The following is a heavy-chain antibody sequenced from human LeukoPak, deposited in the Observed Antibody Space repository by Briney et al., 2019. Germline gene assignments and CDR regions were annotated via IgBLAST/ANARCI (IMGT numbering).Heavy chain of an antibody. V-gene: IGHV1-2*02. D-gene: IGHD2/OR15-2a*01. CDR3: ARENLQGLSPSNWFDP. CDR2: MNPNSGNT. CDR1: GYTFTSYD. J-gene: IGHJ5*02. Sequence: ASVKVSCKASGYTFTSYDINWVRQATGQGLEWMGWMNPNSGNTNYAQKFQGRVTMTRDTSISTAYMELSRLRSDDTAVYYCARENLQGLSPSNWFDPWGQGTLVTVSS.